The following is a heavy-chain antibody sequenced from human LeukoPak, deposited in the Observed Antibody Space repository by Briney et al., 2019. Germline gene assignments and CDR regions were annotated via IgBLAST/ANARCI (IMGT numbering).Heavy chain of an antibody. J-gene: IGHJ4*02. CDR1: GYTFTSYY. D-gene: IGHD2/OR15-2a*01. Sequence: GASVKVSCKASGYTFTSYYMHWVRQAPGQGLEWMGIINPSGGSTSYAQKFQGRVTMTRDTSTSTVYMELSSLRSEDTAVYYCARGPYVITTPPYGYFDYWGQGTLVTVSS. CDR2: INPSGGST. V-gene: IGHV1-46*01. CDR3: ARGPYVITTPPYGYFDY.